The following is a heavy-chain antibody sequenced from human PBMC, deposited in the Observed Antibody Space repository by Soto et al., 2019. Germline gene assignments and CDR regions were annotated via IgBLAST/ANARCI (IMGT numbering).Heavy chain of an antibody. CDR3: ARQISGWSYYLDS. Sequence: QVQLVESGGGVVQPGRSLRLSCAASGFTFSTYAMHWVRQAPGKGLEWVAVISYEGSTKYYADSVKGRFTISRDNSKDTLYLQMNGGGAEDTAVYFCARQISGWSYYLDSWGQGTLVTVSS. J-gene: IGHJ4*02. CDR1: GFTFSTYA. CDR2: ISYEGSTK. D-gene: IGHD6-19*01. V-gene: IGHV3-30-3*01.